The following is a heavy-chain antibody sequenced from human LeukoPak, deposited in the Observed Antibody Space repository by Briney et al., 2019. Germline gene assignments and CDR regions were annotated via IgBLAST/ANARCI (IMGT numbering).Heavy chain of an antibody. Sequence: PSETLSLTCAVSGGSISSSNWWSWVRQPPGKGLEWIGEIYHSGSTNYNPSLKSQVTISVDKSKNQFSLKLSSVTAAGTAVYYCVRTYCTSNSCYRDTSDIWGQGTMVTVSS. CDR3: VRTYCTSNSCYRDTSDI. D-gene: IGHD2-2*01. J-gene: IGHJ3*02. V-gene: IGHV4-4*02. CDR1: GGSISSSNW. CDR2: IYHSGST.